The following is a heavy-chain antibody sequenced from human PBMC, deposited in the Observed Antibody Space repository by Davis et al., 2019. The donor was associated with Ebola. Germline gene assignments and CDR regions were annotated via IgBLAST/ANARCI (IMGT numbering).Heavy chain of an antibody. V-gene: IGHV3-7*01. CDR1: GFTFTRYW. J-gene: IGHJ3*02. CDR2: IKEDGSER. CDR3: ARWRFGELGAFDI. Sequence: PGGSLRLSCAASGFTFTRYWMNWVRQAPGKGLEWVANIKEDGSERYYVDSVKGRFTISRDNAKNSLYLQMNSLRAEDTAVYYCARWRFGELGAFDIWGQGTMVTVSS. D-gene: IGHD3-10*01.